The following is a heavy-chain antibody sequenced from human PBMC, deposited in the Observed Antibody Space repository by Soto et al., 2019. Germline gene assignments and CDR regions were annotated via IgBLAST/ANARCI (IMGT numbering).Heavy chain of an antibody. Sequence: PXXTLSLPCTVSGGSISSYYWRWIPQPPGKGLEWIGYIYYSGSTNYNPSLKSRVTISVDTSKNQFSLKLSSVTAADTAVYYCAISSRELFDYWGQGTLVTV. J-gene: IGHJ4*02. CDR1: GGSISSYY. V-gene: IGHV4-59*01. D-gene: IGHD6-6*01. CDR2: IYYSGST. CDR3: AISSRELFDY.